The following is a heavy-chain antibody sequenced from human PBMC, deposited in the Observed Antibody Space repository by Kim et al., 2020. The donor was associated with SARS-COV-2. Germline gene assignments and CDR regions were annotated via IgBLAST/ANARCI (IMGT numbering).Heavy chain of an antibody. V-gene: IGHV4-34*01. J-gene: IGHJ5*02. CDR2: INHSGST. D-gene: IGHD2-2*01. CDR1: GGSFSGYY. CDR3: ARGGIVVVPARDWFDP. Sequence: SETLSLTCAVYGGSFSGYYWSWIRQPPGKGLEWIGEINHSGSTNYNPSLKSRVTISVDTSKNQFSLKLSSVTAADTAVYYCARGGIVVVPARDWFDPWGQGTLVTVSS.